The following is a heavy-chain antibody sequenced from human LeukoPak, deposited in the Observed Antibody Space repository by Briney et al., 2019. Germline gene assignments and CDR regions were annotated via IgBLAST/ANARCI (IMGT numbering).Heavy chain of an antibody. Sequence: GGSLRLSCAASGFTFSNAWMSWVRQAPGKGLEWVGRIKSKTDGGTTDYAAPVKGRFTISRDDSKNTLYLQMNSLKTEDTAVYYCTTDRFGESQHRSYWGQGTLVTVSS. CDR2: IKSKTDGGTT. CDR3: TTDRFGESQHRSY. CDR1: GFTFSNAW. D-gene: IGHD3-10*01. V-gene: IGHV3-15*01. J-gene: IGHJ4*02.